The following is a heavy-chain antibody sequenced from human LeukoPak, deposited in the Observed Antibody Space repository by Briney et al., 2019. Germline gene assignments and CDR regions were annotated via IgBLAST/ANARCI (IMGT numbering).Heavy chain of an antibody. CDR1: GFTFNTYA. CDR2: VSYDGGAK. Sequence: GGSLRLSCAASGFTFNTYALHWVRQAPGKGLEWVAVVSYDGGAKYYADSVKGRFTISRDNSKNTVDLQMYSLRAEDAAVYSCARGGIPTGPYYYFYYMDVWGKGTAVTVSS. CDR3: ARGGIPTGPYYYFYYMDV. V-gene: IGHV3-30*03. J-gene: IGHJ6*03. D-gene: IGHD3-10*01.